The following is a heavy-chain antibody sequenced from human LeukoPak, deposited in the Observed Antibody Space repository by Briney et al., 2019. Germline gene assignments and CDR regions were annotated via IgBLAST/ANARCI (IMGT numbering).Heavy chain of an antibody. CDR1: GFTFSSFG. J-gene: IGHJ4*02. CDR3: PKDQDGSSISCHTGGVSSY. D-gene: IGHD2-2*01. CDR2: IKSDGSNK. Sequence: GGSLRLSCAASGFTFSSFGMHWVRQAPGKGREGGTYIKSDGSNKYYADSVKGRFTIARDNTKNTLYLQMNSLRAADTAVYYCPKDQDGSSISCHTGGVSSYWGQGTQVTVSS. V-gene: IGHV3-30*02.